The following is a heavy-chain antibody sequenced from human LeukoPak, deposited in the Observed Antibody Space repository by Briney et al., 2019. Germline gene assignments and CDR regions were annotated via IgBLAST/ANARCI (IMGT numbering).Heavy chain of an antibody. J-gene: IGHJ4*02. V-gene: IGHV3-73*01. CDR3: TRTGYYYDSSGYRYFDY. D-gene: IGHD3-22*01. CDR1: GFTFSGSA. Sequence: GGSLRLSCAASGFTFSGSAMHWVRQASGKGLEWVGRIRSKANSYATAYAASVKGRFTISRDDSKNTADLQMNSLKTEDTAVYYCTRTGYYYDSSGYRYFDYWGQGTLVTVSS. CDR2: IRSKANSYAT.